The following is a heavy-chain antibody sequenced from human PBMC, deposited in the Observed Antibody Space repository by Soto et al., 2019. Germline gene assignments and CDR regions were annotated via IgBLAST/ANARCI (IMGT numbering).Heavy chain of an antibody. J-gene: IGHJ4*02. Sequence: GGSLRLSCVLSGGIFSDYGMHWVRQAPGRGLQWLAIIINNGFIKYYADSVEGRFTISRDTSNNQFSLNLTSVTAADTAAYFCARGRLRWRYFDYWGQGALVTVSS. CDR2: IINNGFIK. V-gene: IGHV3-30*12. CDR3: ARGRLRWRYFDY. D-gene: IGHD4-17*01. CDR1: GGIFSDYG.